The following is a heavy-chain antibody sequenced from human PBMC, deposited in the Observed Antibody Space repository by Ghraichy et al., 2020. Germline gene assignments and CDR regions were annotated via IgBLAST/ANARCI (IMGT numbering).Heavy chain of an antibody. Sequence: SGPTLVKPTQTLTLTCTFSGFSLSTSGVGVGWIRQPPGKALEWLALIYWDDDKRYSPSLKSRLTITKDTSKNQVVLTMTNMDPVDTATYYCAHNRVYDSSGYYLGWYFDLWGRGTLVTVSS. CDR2: IYWDDDK. CDR1: GFSLSTSGVG. J-gene: IGHJ2*01. CDR3: AHNRVYDSSGYYLGWYFDL. V-gene: IGHV2-5*02. D-gene: IGHD3-22*01.